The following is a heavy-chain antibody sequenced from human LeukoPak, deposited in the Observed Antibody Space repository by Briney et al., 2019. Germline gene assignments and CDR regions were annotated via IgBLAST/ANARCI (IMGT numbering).Heavy chain of an antibody. V-gene: IGHV4-34*01. Sequence: SETLSLTCAVYGGPFSGYYWSWIRQPPGKGLEWIGEINHSGSTNYNPPLKSRVTISVDTSKNQFSLKLSSVTAADTAVYYCARGFRGVIERWFDPWGQGTLVTVSS. D-gene: IGHD3-16*02. CDR2: INHSGST. CDR3: ARGFRGVIERWFDP. CDR1: GGPFSGYY. J-gene: IGHJ5*02.